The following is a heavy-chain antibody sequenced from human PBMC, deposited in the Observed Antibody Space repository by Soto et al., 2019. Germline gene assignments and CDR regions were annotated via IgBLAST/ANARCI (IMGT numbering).Heavy chain of an antibody. CDR3: ARDRTTLYYYDSSGYYTPFDY. J-gene: IGHJ4*02. Sequence: GASVKVSCKASGYTFTSYGISWVRQAPGQGLEWMGWISAYNGNTNYAQKLQGRVTMTTDTSTSTAYMELRSLRSDDTAVYYCARDRTTLYYYDSSGYYTPFDYWGQGTLVTVSS. CDR2: ISAYNGNT. CDR1: GYTFTSYG. D-gene: IGHD3-22*01. V-gene: IGHV1-18*01.